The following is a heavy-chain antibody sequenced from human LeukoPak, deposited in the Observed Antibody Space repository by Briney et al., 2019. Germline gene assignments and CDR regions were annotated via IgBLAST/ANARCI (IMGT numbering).Heavy chain of an antibody. Sequence: GGSLRLSCAASGFTVSSNYMSWVRQAPGKGLEWVAKIKQDGSEKYYVDSVEGRFTISRDNARNSLYLQVDSLRVEDTAVYYCARVNKWGFDYWGQGTLVTVSS. J-gene: IGHJ4*02. CDR1: GFTVSSNY. CDR2: IKQDGSEK. V-gene: IGHV3-7*05. D-gene: IGHD3-16*01. CDR3: ARVNKWGFDY.